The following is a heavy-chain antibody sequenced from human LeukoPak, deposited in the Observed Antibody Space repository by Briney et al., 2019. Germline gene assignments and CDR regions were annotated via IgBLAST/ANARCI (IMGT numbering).Heavy chain of an antibody. CDR3: AKPVMITFGGENWFDP. J-gene: IGHJ5*02. D-gene: IGHD3-16*01. V-gene: IGHV3-30*18. Sequence: PGGSLRLSCAASGFTFSSYGMHWVRQAPGKGLEWVAVISYDGSNKYYADSVKGRFTISRDNSKNTLYLQMNSLRAEDTAVYYCAKPVMITFGGENWFDPWGQGTLATVSS. CDR1: GFTFSSYG. CDR2: ISYDGSNK.